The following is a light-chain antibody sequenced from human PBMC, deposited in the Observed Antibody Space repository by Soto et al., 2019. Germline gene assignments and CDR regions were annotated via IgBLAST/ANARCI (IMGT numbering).Light chain of an antibody. CDR3: QQYNSYSPLT. V-gene: IGKV1-5*03. J-gene: IGKJ4*01. CDR1: QSSSTW. CDR2: KAS. Sequence: IQMTQSPSTLPASVGDRVTITCRAKQSSSTWLAWYQQKPGKAPNLLIYKASRLETGVPYRFSGSGSGTEFTLTISFLEPDDFATYYCQQYNSYSPLTFGGGTKVDIK.